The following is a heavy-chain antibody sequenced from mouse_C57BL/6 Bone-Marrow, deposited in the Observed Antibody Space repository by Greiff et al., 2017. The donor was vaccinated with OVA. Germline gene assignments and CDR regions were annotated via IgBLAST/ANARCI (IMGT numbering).Heavy chain of an antibody. CDR2: ISSGSSTL. J-gene: IGHJ4*01. Sequence: EVKLVESGGGLVQPGGSLKLSCAASGFTFSDSGMHWVRQAPEKGLEWVAFISSGSSTLYYADTVKGRFPISRDNAKNTQCLQLTRLKSVDTAMYYCARSLLWLRSYYYAMDYWGQGTSVTVSS. V-gene: IGHV5-17*01. CDR3: ARSLLWLRSYYYAMDY. CDR1: GFTFSDSG. D-gene: IGHD2-2*01.